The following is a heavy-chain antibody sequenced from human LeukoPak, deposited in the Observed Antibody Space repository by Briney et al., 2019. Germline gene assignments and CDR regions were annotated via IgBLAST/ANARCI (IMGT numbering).Heavy chain of an antibody. J-gene: IGHJ4*02. V-gene: IGHV3-74*01. CDR3: ASIYDYLDY. D-gene: IGHD3-16*01. CDR2: INSDGSST. CDR1: GFTFSSYW. Sequence: PGGSLRLSCAASGFTFSSYWMHWVRQAPGKGLVWVARINSDGSSTAYADSLKDRFTISRDNAKNTLYLQMNSLRAEDTAVYYCASIYDYLDYWGQGTLVTVSA.